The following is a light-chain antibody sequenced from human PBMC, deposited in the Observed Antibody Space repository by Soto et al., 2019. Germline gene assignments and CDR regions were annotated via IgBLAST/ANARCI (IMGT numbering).Light chain of an antibody. V-gene: IGKV1-5*01. CDR1: QSISSW. J-gene: IGKJ1*01. Sequence: DIQMPQSPSTLSASVGDRFTITCRASQSISSWLAWYQQKPGKAPKLLIYDASSLESGVPSRFSGSGSGTEITLTIRSLQADKFATYYCKNYHGQPEGVGQGTKVDIK. CDR2: DAS. CDR3: KNYHGQPEG.